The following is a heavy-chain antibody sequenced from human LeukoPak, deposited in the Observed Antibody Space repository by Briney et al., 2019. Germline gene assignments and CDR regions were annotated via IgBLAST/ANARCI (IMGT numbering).Heavy chain of an antibody. CDR2: IIPILGIA. J-gene: IGHJ4*02. D-gene: IGHD5-24*01. V-gene: IGHV1-69*04. CDR1: GGTFSSYT. Sequence: GSSVKVSCKASGGTFSSYTISWVRQAPGQGLEWMGRIIPILGIANYAQKFQGRVTITADKSTSTAYMELSSLRSEDTAVYYCARDNLRNGDGHTNRDDYWGQGTLVTVSS. CDR3: ARDNLRNGDGHTNRDDY.